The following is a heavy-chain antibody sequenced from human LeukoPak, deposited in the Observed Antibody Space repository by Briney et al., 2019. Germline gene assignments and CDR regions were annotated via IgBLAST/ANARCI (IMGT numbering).Heavy chain of an antibody. CDR2: ISGSGGST. J-gene: IGHJ4*02. Sequence: GGSLRLSCAASGFTFSSYAMSWVRQAPGKGLEWVSAISGSGGSTYYADSVKGRFTISRDNSKNTLYLQMNSLRAEDTAVYYCAPALAAAGTYYWGQGTLVTVSS. D-gene: IGHD6-13*01. CDR1: GFTFSSYA. V-gene: IGHV3-23*01. CDR3: APALAAAGTYY.